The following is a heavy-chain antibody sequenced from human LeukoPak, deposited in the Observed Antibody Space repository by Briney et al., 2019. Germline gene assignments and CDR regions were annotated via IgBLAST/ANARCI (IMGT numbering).Heavy chain of an antibody. CDR3: ARGHYGDYRPFDN. Sequence: SSETLSLTRAVSGYSISSGYYWGWIRQPPGKGLEWIGGIYHSGSTYYNPSLKSRVTISVDTSKNQFSLKLSSVTAADTAVYYCARGHYGDYRPFDNWGQGTLVTVSS. CDR1: GYSISSGYY. J-gene: IGHJ4*02. V-gene: IGHV4-38-2*01. CDR2: IYHSGST. D-gene: IGHD4-17*01.